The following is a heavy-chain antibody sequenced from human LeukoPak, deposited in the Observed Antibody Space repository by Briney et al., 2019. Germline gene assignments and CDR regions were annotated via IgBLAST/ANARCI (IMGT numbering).Heavy chain of an antibody. Sequence: GASVKVSCKASGYTFTGYYMHWVRQAPGQGLEWMGWINPNSGGTNYAQKFQGRVTMTRDTSISTAYMELSRLRSDDTAVYYCARLYDSSSYTNWFDPWGQGTLVTVSS. CDR1: GYTFTGYY. J-gene: IGHJ5*02. CDR2: INPNSGGT. D-gene: IGHD3-22*01. V-gene: IGHV1-2*02. CDR3: ARLYDSSSYTNWFDP.